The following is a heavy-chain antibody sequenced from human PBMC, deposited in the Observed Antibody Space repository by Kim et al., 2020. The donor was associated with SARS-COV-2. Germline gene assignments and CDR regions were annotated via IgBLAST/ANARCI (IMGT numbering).Heavy chain of an antibody. CDR3: ARGTYGEYAFDI. J-gene: IGHJ3*02. D-gene: IGHD4-17*01. V-gene: IGHV3-66*01. Sequence: YADSVKGRFTISRDNSKNTLYLQMNSLRAEDTAVYYCARGTYGEYAFDIWGQGTMVTVSS.